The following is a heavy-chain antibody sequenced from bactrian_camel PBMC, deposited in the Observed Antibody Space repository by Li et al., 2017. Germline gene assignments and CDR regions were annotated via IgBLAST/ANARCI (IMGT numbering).Heavy chain of an antibody. CDR3: AAGTYYNEYGPLYR. J-gene: IGHJ4*01. CDR2: IFTDGTT. CDR1: EYTLSTCI. D-gene: IGHD4*01. V-gene: IGHV3S57*01. Sequence: HVQLVESGGGSVEAGGSLGLSCKASEYTLSTCIMAWYRQAPGNERELVSHIFTDGTTEYAASVKGRFTISRDNAKNLLFLQMNCLKPEDTAMYYCAAGTYYNEYGPLYRWGQGTQVTVS.